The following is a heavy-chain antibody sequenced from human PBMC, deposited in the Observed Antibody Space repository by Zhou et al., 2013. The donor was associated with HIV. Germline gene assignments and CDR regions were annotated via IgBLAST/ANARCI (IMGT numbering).Heavy chain of an antibody. J-gene: IGHJ3*02. V-gene: IGHV1-69*05. CDR3: ARPRERGEYSSSSDIGAFDI. CDR2: IIPIFGTA. D-gene: IGHD6-6*01. CDR1: GGTFSSYA. Sequence: QVQLVQSGAEVKKPGSSVKVSCKASGGTFSSYAISWVRQAPGQGLEWMGGIIPIFGTANYAQKFQGRVTITTDESTSTAYMELSSLRSEDTAVYYCARPRERGEYSSSSDIGAFDIWGQGTMVTVSS.